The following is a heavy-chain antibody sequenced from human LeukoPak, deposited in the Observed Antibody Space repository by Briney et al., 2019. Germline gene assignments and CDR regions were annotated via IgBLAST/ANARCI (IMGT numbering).Heavy chain of an antibody. J-gene: IGHJ4*02. CDR3: ARSYDSSSWYLPFDY. D-gene: IGHD6-13*01. CDR2: FSASGDRT. V-gene: IGHV3-23*01. CDR1: GFTFSSYA. Sequence: GGSLRLSCAASGFTFSSYAMNWVRQAPGEGLEWVSTFSASGDRTYYADSVKGRFTISRDTSKSTLYLQMNSLRTEDTAVYFCARSYDSSSWYLPFDYWGQGTLVTVSS.